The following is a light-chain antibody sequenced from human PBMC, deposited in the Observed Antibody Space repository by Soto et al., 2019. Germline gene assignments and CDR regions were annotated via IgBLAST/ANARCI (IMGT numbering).Light chain of an antibody. V-gene: IGKV3-15*01. CDR2: GAS. CDR1: QSIDNQ. CDR3: QQYNKWPPIT. Sequence: ITQSAATRSVSPGERATLSCMASQSIDNQLAWYQQRPGQAPRLLISGASTRATGIPVRFSGSGSGTEFTLTISSLQSEDSAVYYCQQYNKWPPITFGQGTRLEIK. J-gene: IGKJ5*01.